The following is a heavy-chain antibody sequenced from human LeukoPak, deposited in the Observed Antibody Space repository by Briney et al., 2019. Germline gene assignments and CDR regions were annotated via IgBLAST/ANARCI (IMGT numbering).Heavy chain of an antibody. CDR3: ARRKVDTAMNYYYGMDV. CDR1: GYSFTSYW. V-gene: IGHV5-10-1*01. Sequence: GESLKISCKGSGYSFTSYWISWVRQMPGKGLEWMGRIDPSDSYTNYSPSFQGHVTISADKSISTAYLQWSSLKASGTAMYYCARRKVDTAMNYYYGMDVWGQGTTVTVSS. D-gene: IGHD5-18*01. CDR2: IDPSDSYT. J-gene: IGHJ6*02.